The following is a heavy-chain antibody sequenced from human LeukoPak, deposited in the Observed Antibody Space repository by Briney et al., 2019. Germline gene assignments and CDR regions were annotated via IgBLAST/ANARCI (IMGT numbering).Heavy chain of an antibody. V-gene: IGHV3-23*01. CDR3: ARCAYYYDSSGTMGNWFDP. J-gene: IGHJ5*02. Sequence: PGGSLRLSCAASGFTFSNYGMNWIRQAPGKGLEWVSGITGNGGTTYYADSVKGRFTISRDNSKNTLYLQMNSLRADDTAVYYCARCAYYYDSSGTMGNWFDPWGQGTLVTVSS. CDR1: GFTFSNYG. D-gene: IGHD3-22*01. CDR2: ITGNGGTT.